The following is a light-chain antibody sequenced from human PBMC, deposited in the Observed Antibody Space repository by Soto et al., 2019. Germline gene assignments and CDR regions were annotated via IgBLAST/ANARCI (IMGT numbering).Light chain of an antibody. Sequence: IVMTQSPATLSVSPGERATLSCRAGQSIDSKLAWYQQRPGQAPRLLIYAASTRATGIPARFSGSGSGTEFTLTISGLQSEDFGVCYCQQYKSWRTFGQGTKVDIK. J-gene: IGKJ1*01. V-gene: IGKV3-15*01. CDR2: AAS. CDR1: QSIDSK. CDR3: QQYKSWRT.